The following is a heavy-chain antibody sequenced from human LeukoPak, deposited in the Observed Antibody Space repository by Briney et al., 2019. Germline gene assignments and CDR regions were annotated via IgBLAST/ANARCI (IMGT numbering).Heavy chain of an antibody. CDR2: ISNNGGST. J-gene: IGHJ5*02. V-gene: IGHV3-64*01. CDR1: GFTFSSYA. D-gene: IGHD5-12*01. Sequence: GGSLRLSCAASGFTFSSYAMHWVRQAPGKGLEYVSAISNNGGSTYYANSVKGRFTISRDNSKNTLYLQMGSLRAEDMAVYYCARDSRTSQWLRETRWFDPWGQGTLVTVSS. CDR3: ARDSRTSQWLRETRWFDP.